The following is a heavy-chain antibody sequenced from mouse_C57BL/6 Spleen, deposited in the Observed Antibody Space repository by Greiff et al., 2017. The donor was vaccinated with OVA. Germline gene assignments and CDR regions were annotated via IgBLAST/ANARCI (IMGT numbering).Heavy chain of an antibody. Sequence: DVMLVESGGGLVKPGGSLKLSCAASGFTFSDYGMHWVRQAPEKGLEWVAYISSGSSTIYYADTVKGRFTISRDNAKNTLFLQMTSLRSEDTAMYYCARELYGSPLFDYWGQGTTLTVSS. V-gene: IGHV5-17*01. J-gene: IGHJ2*01. CDR2: ISSGSSTI. CDR3: ARELYGSPLFDY. CDR1: GFTFSDYG. D-gene: IGHD1-1*01.